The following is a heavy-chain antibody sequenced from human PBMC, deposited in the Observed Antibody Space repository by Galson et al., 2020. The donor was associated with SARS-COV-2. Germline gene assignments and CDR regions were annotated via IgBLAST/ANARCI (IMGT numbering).Heavy chain of an antibody. CDR2: INTKTGNS. Sequence: ASVKVSCKASGYSFTSFGMNWVRQAPGQGLEWMGWINTKTGNSMYAQGFTGRLVFSFDTSVSTAYLQISSLKTEDTAVYYCAKDRDIVLVPALFDYWGQGTLVTVSS. CDR3: AKDRDIVLVPALFDY. CDR1: GYSFTSFG. D-gene: IGHD2-8*02. J-gene: IGHJ4*02. V-gene: IGHV7-4-1*02.